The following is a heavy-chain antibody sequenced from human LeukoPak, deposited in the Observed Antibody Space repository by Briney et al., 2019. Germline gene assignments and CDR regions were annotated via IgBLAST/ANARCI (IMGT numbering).Heavy chain of an antibody. CDR3: ASRAIAVANA. Sequence: PGRSLRLSCAASGFTFSSYGMHWVRQAPGKGLEWVAVISYDGSNKYYEDSVKGRFTISRNNSKNTLYLQMNSLRAEDTAVYYCASRAIAVANARGQGTLVTVSS. J-gene: IGHJ4*02. CDR1: GFTFSSYG. V-gene: IGHV3-30*03. D-gene: IGHD6-19*01. CDR2: ISYDGSNK.